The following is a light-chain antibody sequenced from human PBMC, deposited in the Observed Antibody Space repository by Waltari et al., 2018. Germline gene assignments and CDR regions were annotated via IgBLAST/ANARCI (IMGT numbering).Light chain of an antibody. CDR1: RPILGY. Sequence: DIQMTQSPSSLSASIGDRVSITCRASRPILGYVNWYQQKPGKAPNLLLSATSTLHSGVSSRFSGSGSGTDFTLTISGLHADDFATYFCHQTYSFPHSFGGGTKVEI. V-gene: IGKV1-39*01. CDR3: HQTYSFPHS. J-gene: IGKJ4*01. CDR2: ATS.